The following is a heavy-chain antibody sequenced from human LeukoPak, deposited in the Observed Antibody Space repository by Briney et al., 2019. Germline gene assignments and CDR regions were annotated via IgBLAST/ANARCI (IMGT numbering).Heavy chain of an antibody. D-gene: IGHD2-15*01. Sequence: AGGSLRLSCVVSGFTFSSYWMSWVRQAPGKGLEWVANINQDGSEKYYVDSVKGRFTVSRDNAKNSLYLQMNSLRAEDTAVYYCAGGGPDVYYYFMDVWGKGTTVTVSS. V-gene: IGHV3-7*01. CDR1: GFTFSSYW. CDR2: INQDGSEK. J-gene: IGHJ6*04. CDR3: AGGGPDVYYYFMDV.